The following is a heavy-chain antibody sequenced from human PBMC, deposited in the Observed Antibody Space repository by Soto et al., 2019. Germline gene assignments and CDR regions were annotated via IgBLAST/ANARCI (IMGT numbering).Heavy chain of an antibody. CDR2: INAATGNT. J-gene: IGHJ4*02. CDR3: VRGYFPPKYDHDSSDYYPY. Sequence: GASVKVSCKASGYIFTSFAMQWVRQAPGQRLEWMGWINAATGNTKYSQKFQDRVTFTRDTSANTAYMELSSLTSEDTAVYYCVRGYFPPKYDHDSSDYYPYWGQGTLVTVSS. V-gene: IGHV1-3*01. D-gene: IGHD3-22*01. CDR1: GYIFTSFA.